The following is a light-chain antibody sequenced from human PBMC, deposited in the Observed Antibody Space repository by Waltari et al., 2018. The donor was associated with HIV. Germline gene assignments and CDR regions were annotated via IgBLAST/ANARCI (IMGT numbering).Light chain of an antibody. CDR2: EVS. V-gene: IGLV2-14*03. CDR1: SSDIGGSNY. J-gene: IGLJ1*01. CDR3: NSYTSSSTPYV. Sequence: QSALTQPASVSGSPGQSITISCTGTSSDIGGSNYVSWYQQHPGKAPKLLIYEVSTRPSGVSNRFSASKSGNTASLTISGLQAEDEADYYCNSYTSSSTPYVFGTGTKVTVL.